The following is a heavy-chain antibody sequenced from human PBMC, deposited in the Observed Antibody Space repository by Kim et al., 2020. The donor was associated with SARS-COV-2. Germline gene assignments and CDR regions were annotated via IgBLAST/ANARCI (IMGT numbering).Heavy chain of an antibody. Sequence: SETLSLTCTVSGGSISSGGYYWSWIRQHPGKGLEWIGYIYYSGSTYYNPSLKSRGTISVDTSKNQFSLKLRSVTAADTAVYYCARTPITMIVVVDAFDIWGQVTMVTVTT. D-gene: IGHD3-22*01. CDR3: ARTPITMIVVVDAFDI. CDR2: IYYSGST. J-gene: IGHJ3*02. CDR1: GGSISSGGYY. V-gene: IGHV4-31*03.